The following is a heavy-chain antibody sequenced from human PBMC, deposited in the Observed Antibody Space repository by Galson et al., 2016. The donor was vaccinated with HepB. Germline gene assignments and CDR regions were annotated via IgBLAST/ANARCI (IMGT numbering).Heavy chain of an antibody. CDR3: ANHRG. CDR1: GFTFSSHW. V-gene: IGHV3-7*03. J-gene: IGHJ4*02. Sequence: SLRLSCAASGFTFSSHWMHWARQAPGKGLEWVANINQDGGEQYYVDSVKGRFTISRDNAKNSLYLQMNSLRAEDTAVFYCANHRGWGQGTLVTVSS. D-gene: IGHD1-14*01. CDR2: INQDGGEQ.